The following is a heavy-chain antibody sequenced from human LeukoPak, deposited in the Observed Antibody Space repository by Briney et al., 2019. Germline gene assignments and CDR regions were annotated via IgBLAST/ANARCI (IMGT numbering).Heavy chain of an antibody. CDR2: ISYDGGKK. V-gene: IGHV3-30-3*01. D-gene: IGHD1-26*01. CDR3: ATSPPLHYSGSYETLDY. Sequence: GGSLRPSCAASGLTSSTYTMNWVRQAQGKGRGGVTFISYDGGKKYNADSVKGRFTISRDNSKNTLYLQMDNLRTEDTAVYYCATSPPLHYSGSYETLDYWGQGTLVTVSS. CDR1: GLTSSTYT. J-gene: IGHJ4*02.